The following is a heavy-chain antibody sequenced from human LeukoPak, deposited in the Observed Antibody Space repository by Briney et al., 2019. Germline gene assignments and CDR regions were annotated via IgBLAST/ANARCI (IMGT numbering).Heavy chain of an antibody. V-gene: IGHV1-2*02. D-gene: IGHD4-17*01. Sequence: ASVKVSCKASGYTFTGYYMHLVRQAPGQGLEWMGWINPNSGGTNYAQKVQGRVTMTRDTSISTAYMELSRLRPDDTAVYYCARGVGTYGDYDRTWYWGQGTLVTVSS. CDR3: ARGVGTYGDYDRTWY. CDR1: GYTFTGYY. J-gene: IGHJ4*02. CDR2: INPNSGGT.